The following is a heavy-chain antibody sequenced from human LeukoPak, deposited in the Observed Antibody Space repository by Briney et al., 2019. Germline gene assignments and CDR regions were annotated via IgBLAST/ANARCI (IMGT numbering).Heavy chain of an antibody. CDR1: GGSISSYY. CDR2: TYYSGST. V-gene: IGHV4-59*01. CDR3: ARGVGDYYFDY. J-gene: IGHJ4*02. D-gene: IGHD4-17*01. Sequence: SETLSLTXTVSGGSISSYYWSWIRQPPGKGLEWIGYTYYSGSTNYNPSLKSRVTISVDTSKNQFSLKLSSVTAADTAVYYCARGVGDYYFDYWGQGALVTVSS.